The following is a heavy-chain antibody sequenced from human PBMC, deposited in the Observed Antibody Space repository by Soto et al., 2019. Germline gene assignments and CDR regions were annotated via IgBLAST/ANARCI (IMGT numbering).Heavy chain of an antibody. CDR2: ISGSGADT. V-gene: IGHV3-23*01. CDR1: GFTFSSYA. D-gene: IGHD6-13*01. J-gene: IGHJ3*02. CDR3: AKVITGYSSSWYVGDAFDI. Sequence: PGGSLRLSCAASGFTFSSYAMSWVRQAPGKGLEWVSAISGSGADTCYADSVKGRFTISRDNSKNTLYLQMNSLRAEDTAVYYCAKVITGYSSSWYVGDAFDIWGQGTMVTVSS.